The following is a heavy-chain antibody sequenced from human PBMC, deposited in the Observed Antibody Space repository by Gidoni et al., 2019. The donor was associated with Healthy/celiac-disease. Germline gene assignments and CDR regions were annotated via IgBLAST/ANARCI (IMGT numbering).Heavy chain of an antibody. CDR3: ARALYSSSWYARDYYGMDV. CDR1: GGSISSSSYY. CDR2: IYYSGST. V-gene: IGHV4-39*07. J-gene: IGHJ6*02. Sequence: QLQLQESGPGLVKPSETLSLTCTVSGGSISSSSYYWGWIRQPPGKGLEWIGSIYYSGSTYYNPSLKSRVTISVDTSKNQFSLKLSSGTAADTAVYYCARALYSSSWYARDYYGMDVWGQGTTVTVSS. D-gene: IGHD6-13*01.